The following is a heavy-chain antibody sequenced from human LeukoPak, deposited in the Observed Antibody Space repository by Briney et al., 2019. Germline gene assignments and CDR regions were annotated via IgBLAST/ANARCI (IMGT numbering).Heavy chain of an antibody. V-gene: IGHV3-23*01. D-gene: IGHD3-22*01. CDR3: AKDQYYDSSGYDY. CDR1: GFTFSSYG. Sequence: GGSLRLSCAASGFTFSSYGMSWVRQAPGKGLEWVSAISGSGGSTYYADSVKGRFTISRDNSKNTLYLQMNSLRAEDTAVYYCAKDQYYDSSGYDYWGQGTLVTVSS. CDR2: ISGSGGST. J-gene: IGHJ4*02.